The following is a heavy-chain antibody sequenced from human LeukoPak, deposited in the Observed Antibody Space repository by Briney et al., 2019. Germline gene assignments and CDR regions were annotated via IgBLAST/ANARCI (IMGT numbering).Heavy chain of an antibody. Sequence: GGSLRLSCAASGLTFSIYALTCLRQAPRKGLTWVSGISGSGDSTYYADSVKGRFTISRDNSKNTLYLQMNSLSAEDTAVYYCAKDSSGCLDYWGQGTLVTVSS. CDR3: AKDSSGCLDY. CDR2: ISGSGDST. CDR1: GLTFSIYA. D-gene: IGHD6-19*01. V-gene: IGHV3-23*01. J-gene: IGHJ4*02.